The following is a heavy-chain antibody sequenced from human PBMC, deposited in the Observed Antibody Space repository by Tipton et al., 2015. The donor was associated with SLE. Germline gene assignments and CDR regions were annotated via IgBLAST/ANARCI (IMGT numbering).Heavy chain of an antibody. D-gene: IGHD6-19*01. V-gene: IGHV4-39*01. CDR3: ARIAVADTLWVDY. J-gene: IGHJ4*02. CDR1: GGSISSYY. Sequence: TLSLTCTVSGGSISSYYWGWFRQPPGKGLGWIGSIYYSGSTDYNPSLKSRVTISVDTSKNQFSLKLSSVTAADTAVYYCARIAVADTLWVDYCGQGTLVTVSS. CDR2: IYYSGST.